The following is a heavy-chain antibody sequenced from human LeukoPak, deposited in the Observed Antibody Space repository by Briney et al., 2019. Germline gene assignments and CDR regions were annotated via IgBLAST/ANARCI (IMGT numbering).Heavy chain of an antibody. CDR1: GFTFSGSA. V-gene: IGHV3-73*01. Sequence: GGSLRLSCAASGFTFSGSAMHWVRQASGKGLEWVARIRSKANSYATAYAASVKGRFTISRDDSKNTAYLQMNSLKTEDTAVYYRTAGGSYPPYWGQGTLVTVSS. CDR2: IRSKANSYAT. D-gene: IGHD1-26*01. CDR3: TAGGSYPPY. J-gene: IGHJ4*02.